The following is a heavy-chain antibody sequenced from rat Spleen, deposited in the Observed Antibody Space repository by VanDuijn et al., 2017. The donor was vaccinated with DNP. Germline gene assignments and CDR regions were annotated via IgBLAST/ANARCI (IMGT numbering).Heavy chain of an antibody. CDR3: ARRGTTVVGYFDY. Sequence: EVQLVESGGGLVRPGRSLKLSCAASGFTFSNYDMAWVRQAPTKGLEWVAAISTSGGSTYYRDSVKGRFTVSRDNAKSTLYLQMDSLRSEDTATYYCARRGTTVVGYFDYWGQGVMVTVSS. J-gene: IGHJ2*01. CDR2: ISTSGGST. D-gene: IGHD1-1*01. V-gene: IGHV5-25*01. CDR1: GFTFSNYD.